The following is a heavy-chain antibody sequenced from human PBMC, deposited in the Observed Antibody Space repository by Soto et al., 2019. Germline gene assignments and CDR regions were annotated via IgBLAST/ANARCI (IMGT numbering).Heavy chain of an antibody. J-gene: IGHJ3*02. CDR2: ISGSGGST. D-gene: IGHD4-17*01. CDR1: GFTFSSYA. CDR3: AKELSWGDYLGHAYGAAFDI. V-gene: IGHV3-23*01. Sequence: GGSLRLSCAASGFTFSSYAMSWVRQAPGKGLEWVSAISGSGGSTYYADSVKGRFTISRDNSKNTLYLQMNSLRAEDTAVYYCAKELSWGDYLGHAYGAAFDIWGQGTMVTVSS.